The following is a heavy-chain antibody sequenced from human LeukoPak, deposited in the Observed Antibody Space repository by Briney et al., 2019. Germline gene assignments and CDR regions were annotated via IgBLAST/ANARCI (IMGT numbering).Heavy chain of an antibody. CDR3: AKGLVAGEGYYFDY. V-gene: IGHV3-9*01. CDR2: ISWNSGSI. D-gene: IGHD3-10*01. Sequence: GRSLRLSCAASGFTFDDYAMHWVRQAPGKGLEWVSGISWNSGSIGYADSVKGRFTISRDNAKNSLYLQMNSLRAEDTALYYCAKGLVAGEGYYFDYWGQGTLVTVSS. J-gene: IGHJ4*02. CDR1: GFTFDDYA.